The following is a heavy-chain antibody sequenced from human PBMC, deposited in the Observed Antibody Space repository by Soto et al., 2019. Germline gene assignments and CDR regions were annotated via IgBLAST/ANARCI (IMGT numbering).Heavy chain of an antibody. D-gene: IGHD2-15*01. CDR2: INRGGST. CDR1: GGSFSGYF. V-gene: IGHV4-34*01. Sequence: QVQLQQCGARLLKPSETLSLTCGVYGGSFSGYFWNWIRQSPGKGQEWIGEINRGGSTNYNPSLKSRVTISVDTSKNQFSLKLNSVTAADTAVYYCARDLGIVAAYFDYWGQGILVTVSS. J-gene: IGHJ4*02. CDR3: ARDLGIVAAYFDY.